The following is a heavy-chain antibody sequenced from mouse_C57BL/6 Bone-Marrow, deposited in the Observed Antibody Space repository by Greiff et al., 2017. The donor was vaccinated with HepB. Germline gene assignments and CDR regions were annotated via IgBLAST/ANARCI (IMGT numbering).Heavy chain of an antibody. CDR2: IDPETGGT. V-gene: IGHV1-15*01. CDR3: ALRAGDY. Sequence: VHLVESGAELVRPGASVTLSCKASGYTFTDYEMHWVKQTPVHGLEWIGAIDPETGGTAYNQKFKGKAILTADKSSITAYMELRSLTSEDSAVYYCALRAGDYWGQGTTLTVSS. CDR1: GYTFTDYE. D-gene: IGHD2-12*01. J-gene: IGHJ2*01.